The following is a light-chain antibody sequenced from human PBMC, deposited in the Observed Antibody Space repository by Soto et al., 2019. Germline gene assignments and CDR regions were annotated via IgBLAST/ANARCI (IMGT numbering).Light chain of an antibody. Sequence: AIQMTQSPSSLSASVGDRVTITCRASQDIRNDLGWDQQKPGKTPKLLIFAASSLQSGVPSRFSGSGSGTDFTLTISSLQPEDFATYYCLQDFNYPWTFGQGTKVEIE. CDR2: AAS. V-gene: IGKV1-6*01. J-gene: IGKJ1*01. CDR3: LQDFNYPWT. CDR1: QDIRND.